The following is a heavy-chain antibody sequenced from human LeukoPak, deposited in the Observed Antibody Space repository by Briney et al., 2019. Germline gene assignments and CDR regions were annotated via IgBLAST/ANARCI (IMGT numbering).Heavy chain of an antibody. V-gene: IGHV3-30*04. Sequence: QPGRSLRLSCAASGFTFSSYAMHWVRQAPGKGLEGGAVISYDGSNKYYADSVKGRFTISRDNSKNTLYLQMNSLRAEDTAVYYCARDYSGSYYLSYYMDVWGKGTTVTVSS. D-gene: IGHD1-26*01. CDR2: ISYDGSNK. CDR3: ARDYSGSYYLSYYMDV. J-gene: IGHJ6*03. CDR1: GFTFSSYA.